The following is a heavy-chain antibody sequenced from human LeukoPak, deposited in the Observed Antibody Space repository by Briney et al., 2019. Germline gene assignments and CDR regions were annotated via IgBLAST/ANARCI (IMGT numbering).Heavy chain of an antibody. J-gene: IGHJ4*02. CDR1: GYTFTSYG. CDR3: ARDTVLLWFGESEHYFDY. D-gene: IGHD3-10*01. Sequence: ASVNVSCKASGYTFTSYGISWVRQAPGQGLEWMGRIIPILGIANYAQKFQGRVTITADKSTSTAYMELSSLRSEDTAVYYCARDTVLLWFGESEHYFDYWGQGTLVTVSS. V-gene: IGHV1-69*04. CDR2: IIPILGIA.